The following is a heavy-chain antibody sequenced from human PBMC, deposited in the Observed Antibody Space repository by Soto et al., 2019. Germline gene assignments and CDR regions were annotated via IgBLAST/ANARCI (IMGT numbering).Heavy chain of an antibody. CDR1: GYTFTSYD. Sequence: QVQLVQSGAEVKKPGASVKVSCKASGYTFTSYDINWVRQATGQGLEWMGWMNHNSGNTGYAQKFQGRVTMTRNTSISTAYMELSSLRSEDTAVYYCAREAGYYYGSGSYYPLYYFDYWGQGTLVTVSS. D-gene: IGHD3-10*01. CDR3: AREAGYYYGSGSYYPLYYFDY. J-gene: IGHJ4*02. V-gene: IGHV1-8*01. CDR2: MNHNSGNT.